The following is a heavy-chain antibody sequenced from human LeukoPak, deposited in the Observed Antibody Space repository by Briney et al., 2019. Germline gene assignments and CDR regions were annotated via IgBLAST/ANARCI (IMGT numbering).Heavy chain of an antibody. D-gene: IGHD3-9*01. CDR3: ARLGILTGYPDY. CDR2: IYYSGST. CDR1: GGSISSYY. J-gene: IGHJ4*02. Sequence: SETLSLTCTVSGGSISSYYWSWIRQPPGKGLEWIGYIYYSGSTNYNPSLKSRVTISVDTSKNQFSLKLSSVTAADTAVYYCARLGILTGYPDYWGQGTLVTVSS. V-gene: IGHV4-59*12.